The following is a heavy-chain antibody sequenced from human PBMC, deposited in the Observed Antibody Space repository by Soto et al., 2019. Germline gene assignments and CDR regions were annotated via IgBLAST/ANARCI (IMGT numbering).Heavy chain of an antibody. V-gene: IGHV3-23*01. CDR3: AKGSTYSFYFDH. CDR1: GFSFISYD. D-gene: IGHD5-18*01. Sequence: GGSLRLSCVASGFSFISYDMIWVRQAPGKGLEWVSFIIGNSGTTYYADSVKGRFTISRDNSKNTLYLQMSRLGAEDTAAYYCAKGSTYSFYFDHWGQGTLVTVSS. J-gene: IGHJ4*01. CDR2: IIGNSGTT.